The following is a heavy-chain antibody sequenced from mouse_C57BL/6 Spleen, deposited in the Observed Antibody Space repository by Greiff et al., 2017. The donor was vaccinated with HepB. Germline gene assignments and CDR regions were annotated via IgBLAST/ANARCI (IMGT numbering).Heavy chain of an antibody. CDR3: ARHEVHGSSGGFAY. Sequence: QVQLKESGPGLVAPSQSLSITCTVSGFSLTSYGVHWVRQPPGKGLEWLVVIWSDGSTTYNSALKSRLSISKDNCKSQVFLQMNSLQTDDTAMYYWARHEVHGSSGGFAYWGQGTLVTVSA. J-gene: IGHJ3*01. CDR2: IWSDGST. CDR1: GFSLTSYG. D-gene: IGHD1-1*01. V-gene: IGHV2-6-1*01.